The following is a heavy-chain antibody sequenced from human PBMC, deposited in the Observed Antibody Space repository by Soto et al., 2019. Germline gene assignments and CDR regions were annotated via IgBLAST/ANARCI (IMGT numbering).Heavy chain of an antibody. CDR2: IKQDGSEK. CDR1: GFTFSSYW. J-gene: IGHJ6*02. V-gene: IGHV3-7*04. Sequence: EVQLVESGGGLVQPGGSLRLSCAASGFTFSSYWMSWVRQAPGKGLEWVANIKQDGSEKYYVDSVKGRFTISRDNAKTSLXXQXNXXRAEDPAVYYCARDKGIVGPLGLWRRPAIIYGMDVWGQGTTVTVSS. D-gene: IGHD1-26*01. CDR3: ARDKGIVGPLGLWRRPAIIYGMDV.